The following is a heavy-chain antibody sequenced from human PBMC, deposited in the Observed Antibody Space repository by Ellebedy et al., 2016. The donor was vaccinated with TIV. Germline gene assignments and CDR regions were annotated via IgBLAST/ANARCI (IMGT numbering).Heavy chain of an antibody. CDR1: GFTFSSYS. Sequence: PGGSLRLSCAASGFTFSSYSMNWVRQAPGKGLEWVSYISSSSSTIYYADSVKGRFTISRDNSKNTLYLQMNSLRAEDTAVYYCARVSGSGVCYNCWFDPWGQGTLVTVSS. J-gene: IGHJ5*02. D-gene: IGHD2-8*02. CDR3: ARVSGSGVCYNCWFDP. CDR2: ISSSSSTI. V-gene: IGHV3-48*01.